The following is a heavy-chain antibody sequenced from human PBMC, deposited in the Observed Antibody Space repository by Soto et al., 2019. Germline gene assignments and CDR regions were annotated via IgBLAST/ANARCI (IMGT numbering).Heavy chain of an antibody. D-gene: IGHD3-16*01. V-gene: IGHV1-69*01. J-gene: IGHJ2*01. CDR3: ARPFQSWPGGWYFDL. CDR1: GGTFSSYS. Sequence: QVQLVKSGAEVKKPGSSVKVSCKASGGTFSSYSINWVRQAPGQGLEWMGGIIPIFGTANYAQKFQGRVTLTADESTSTAHMELSSLRNEDTAVYYCARPFQSWPGGWYFDLWGRGTLVTVSS. CDR2: IIPIFGTA.